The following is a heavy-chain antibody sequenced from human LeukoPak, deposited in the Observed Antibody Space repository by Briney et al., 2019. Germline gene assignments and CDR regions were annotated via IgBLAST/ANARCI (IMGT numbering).Heavy chain of an antibody. Sequence: PGGSLRLSCAASGFTFSSYATSWVRQAPGKGLEWVSAISGSGGSTYYADSVKGRFTISRDNSKNTLYLQMNSLRAEDTAVYYCAKDYYGSGILPQWFDPWGQGTLVTVSS. D-gene: IGHD3-10*01. CDR3: AKDYYGSGILPQWFDP. J-gene: IGHJ5*02. CDR2: ISGSGGST. V-gene: IGHV3-23*01. CDR1: GFTFSSYA.